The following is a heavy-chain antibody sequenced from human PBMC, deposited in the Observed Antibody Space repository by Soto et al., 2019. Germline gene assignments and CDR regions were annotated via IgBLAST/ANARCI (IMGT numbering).Heavy chain of an antibody. Sequence: SETLSLTCAVYGGSFSGYYWSWIRQPPGKGLEWIGEINHSGSTNYNPSLKSRVTISVDTSKNQFSLKLSSVTAADTAVYYCAIVATNYWGQGTLVTVSS. CDR2: INHSGST. CDR3: AIVATNY. D-gene: IGHD5-12*01. CDR1: GGSFSGYY. J-gene: IGHJ4*02. V-gene: IGHV4-34*01.